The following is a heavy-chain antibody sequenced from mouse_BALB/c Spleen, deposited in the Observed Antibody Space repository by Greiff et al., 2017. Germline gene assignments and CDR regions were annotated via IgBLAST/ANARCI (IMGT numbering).Heavy chain of an antibody. J-gene: IGHJ3*01. CDR2: ISYDGSN. CDR3: ARGLRLTWFAY. CDR1: GYSITSGYY. D-gene: IGHD2-4*01. V-gene: IGHV3-6*02. Sequence: EVHLVESGPGLVKPSQSLSLTCSVTGYSITSGYYWNWIRQFPGNKLEWMGYISYDGSNNYNPSLKNRISITRDTSKNQFFLKLNSVTTEDTATYYCARGLRLTWFAYWGQGTLVTVSA.